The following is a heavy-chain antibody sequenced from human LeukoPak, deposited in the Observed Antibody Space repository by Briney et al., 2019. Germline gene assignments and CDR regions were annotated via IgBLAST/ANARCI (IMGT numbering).Heavy chain of an antibody. CDR1: GGSISGSSYY. Sequence: SETLSLTCTVSGGSISGSSYYWGWIRQPPGKGLEWNGSIYYSGSTYYNPSLKSRVTISVDTSKNQFSLKLSSVTAADTAVYYCARHSYDDYVWGSYRWYNWFDPWGQGTLVTVSS. CDR3: ARHSYDDYVWGSYRWYNWFDP. CDR2: IYYSGST. D-gene: IGHD3-16*02. V-gene: IGHV4-39*01. J-gene: IGHJ5*02.